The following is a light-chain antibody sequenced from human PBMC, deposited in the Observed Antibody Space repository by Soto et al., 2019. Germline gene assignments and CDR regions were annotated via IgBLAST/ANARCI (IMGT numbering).Light chain of an antibody. Sequence: EKVMTQSAGALSVTLRERATLSFRASQSVSIHLAWYQQKPGQAPRLLIYGASSRATGIPDRFSGSGSGTDFTLTISRLEPEDFAVYYCQQYGSSPITFGQGTRLEIK. CDR3: QQYGSSPIT. V-gene: IGKV3-20*01. CDR2: GAS. J-gene: IGKJ5*01. CDR1: QSVSIH.